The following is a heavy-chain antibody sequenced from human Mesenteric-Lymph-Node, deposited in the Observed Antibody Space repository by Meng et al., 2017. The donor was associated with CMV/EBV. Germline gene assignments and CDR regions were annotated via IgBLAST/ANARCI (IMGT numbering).Heavy chain of an antibody. Sequence: SETLSLTCTVSGGSVSSGSYYWSWIRQPPGKGLEWIGSIYYGGSTYYNPSLKSRVTISVDTSKNQFSLKLSSVTAADTAVYYCARVTMVRGVITSDYFDYWGQGTLVTVSS. CDR3: ARVTMVRGVITSDYFDY. D-gene: IGHD3-10*01. J-gene: IGHJ4*02. V-gene: IGHV4-39*07. CDR2: IYYGGST. CDR1: GGSVSSGSYY.